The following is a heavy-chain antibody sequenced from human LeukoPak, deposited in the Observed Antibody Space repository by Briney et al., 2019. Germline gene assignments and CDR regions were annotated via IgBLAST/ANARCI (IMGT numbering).Heavy chain of an antibody. V-gene: IGHV3-48*01. CDR3: AKGSGVVVVAAITFDY. CDR1: GFPLSSYS. CDR2: INIDSITV. J-gene: IGHJ4*02. Sequence: GGSLRPSCAASGFPLSSYSINWVRQAPGKGLEWVSYINIDSITVNYADSVKGRFTISRDNAKNSLYLQMNSLRAEDTAVYYCAKGSGVVVVAAITFDYWGQGTLVTVSS. D-gene: IGHD2-15*01.